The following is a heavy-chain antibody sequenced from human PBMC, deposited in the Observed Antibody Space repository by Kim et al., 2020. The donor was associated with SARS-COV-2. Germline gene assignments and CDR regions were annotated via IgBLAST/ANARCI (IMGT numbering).Heavy chain of an antibody. Sequence: ASVKVSCKTSGYSFSNYVIQWVRQAPGQRLEWMGWISAGSGNTEYSQKFQGRVTITIDTSASTAYMELSSLRSEDTALFYCARQTSGWYLDYWGQGTQVTVSS. CDR2: ISAGSGNT. CDR1: GYSFSNYV. V-gene: IGHV1-3*01. D-gene: IGHD6-19*01. J-gene: IGHJ4*02. CDR3: ARQTSGWYLDY.